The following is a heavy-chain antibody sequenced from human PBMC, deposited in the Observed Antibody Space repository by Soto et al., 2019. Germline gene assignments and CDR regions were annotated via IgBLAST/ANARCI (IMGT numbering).Heavy chain of an antibody. CDR2: IIPIFGTA. CDR1: GGIFSSYG. D-gene: IGHD3-22*01. Sequence: QEQLVQSGAEVKKPGTSVKVSCKASGGIFSSYGISWVRQAPGQGLEWMGGIIPIFGTANYAQKFQGRVTITADESTNTAYMDLSSLKSEDTPIYYCARAGSGYVWFNEFWGQGTLVTVSS. CDR3: ARAGSGYVWFNEF. V-gene: IGHV1-69*01. J-gene: IGHJ4*02.